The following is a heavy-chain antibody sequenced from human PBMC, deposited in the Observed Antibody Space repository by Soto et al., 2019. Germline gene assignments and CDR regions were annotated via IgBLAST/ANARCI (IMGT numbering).Heavy chain of an antibody. V-gene: IGHV3-21*01. CDR3: ARDKRSSGWYEDY. D-gene: IGHD6-19*01. Sequence: EVQLVESGGGLVKPGGSLRLSCAASGFTFSSYSMNWVLQAPGKGLEWVSSISSSSSYIYYADSVKGRFTISRDNAKNSLYLQMNSLRAEDTAVYYCARDKRSSGWYEDYWGQGTLVTVSS. J-gene: IGHJ4*02. CDR1: GFTFSSYS. CDR2: ISSSSSYI.